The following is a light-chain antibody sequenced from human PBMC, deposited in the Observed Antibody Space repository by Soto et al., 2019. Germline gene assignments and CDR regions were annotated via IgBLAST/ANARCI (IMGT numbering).Light chain of an antibody. CDR3: SSYTRSSTRV. J-gene: IGLJ2*01. CDR2: DVS. Sequence: QSVLTQPASVSRSPGQSITISCTGTSSDVGGYNYVSWYQQHPGKAPKLMIFDVSDRPSGVSDRFSGSKSGNTASLTISGLQAEDEADYYCSSYTRSSTRVFGGGTKLTVL. CDR1: SSDVGGYNY. V-gene: IGLV2-14*01.